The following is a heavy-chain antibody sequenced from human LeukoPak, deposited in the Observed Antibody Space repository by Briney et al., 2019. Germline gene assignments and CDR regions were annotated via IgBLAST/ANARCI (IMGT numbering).Heavy chain of an antibody. CDR2: INPNSGGT. Sequence: ASVEVSCKASGYTFTGYYMHWVRQAPGQGLEWMGWINPNSGGTNYAQEFQGRVTMTRDTSISTAYMELSRLRSDDTAVYYCARSFSGTNFDYWGQGTLVTVSS. CDR3: ARSFSGTNFDY. D-gene: IGHD1-1*01. CDR1: GYTFTGYY. V-gene: IGHV1-2*02. J-gene: IGHJ4*02.